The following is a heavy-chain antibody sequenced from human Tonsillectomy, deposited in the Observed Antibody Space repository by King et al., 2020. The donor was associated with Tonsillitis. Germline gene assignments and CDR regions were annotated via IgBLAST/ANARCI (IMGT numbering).Heavy chain of an antibody. D-gene: IGHD3-3*01. J-gene: IGHJ4*02. Sequence: VQLVESGAEVKKPGASVKVSCKASGYTFTSYGISWVRQAPGQGLEWMGWISAYNGNTNYAQNLQGRVTMTTDTTTSTDYMELRSLRSDDTAVYYCARGVLSPHDECCSGYQYYFDYWGQGTLVAVSS. CDR1: GYTFTSYG. V-gene: IGHV1-18*04. CDR2: ISAYNGNT. CDR3: ARGVLSPHDECCSGYQYYFDY.